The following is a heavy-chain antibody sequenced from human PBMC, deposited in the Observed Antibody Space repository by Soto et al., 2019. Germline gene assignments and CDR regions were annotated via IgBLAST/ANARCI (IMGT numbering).Heavy chain of an antibody. D-gene: IGHD3-16*01. CDR2: ISSSSSTI. V-gene: IGHV3-48*02. CDR1: GFTFSSYS. Sequence: EVQLVESGGGLVQPGGSLRLSCAASGFTFSSYSMNWVRQAPGKGLEWVSYISSSSSTIYYADSVKGRFTISRDNAKNSRYLQMNSMRDEDTAVYYCAGHDDYVWGRGLMDVWGQGTTVTVSS. CDR3: AGHDDYVWGRGLMDV. J-gene: IGHJ6*02.